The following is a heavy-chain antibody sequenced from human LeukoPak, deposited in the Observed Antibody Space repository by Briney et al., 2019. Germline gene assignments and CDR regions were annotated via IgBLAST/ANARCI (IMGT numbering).Heavy chain of an antibody. J-gene: IGHJ3*02. V-gene: IGHV3-74*01. CDR3: VLDLFSSFAFDI. Sequence: GGSLRLSCAASGFTFSRYWMHWVRQAPGKGLLWVSRINSDGSSTYYADSVKGRFTTSRDNAKNALHLQRNSLTAEDTAVYYCVLDLFSSFAFDIWGQGTMVTVSS. CDR1: GFTFSRYW. D-gene: IGHD3/OR15-3a*01. CDR2: INSDGSST.